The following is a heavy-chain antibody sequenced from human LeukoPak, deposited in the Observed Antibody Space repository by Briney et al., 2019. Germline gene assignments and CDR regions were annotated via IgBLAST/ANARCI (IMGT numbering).Heavy chain of an antibody. Sequence: GRSLRLSCAASGFTFSSYGMHWVRQAPGKELEWVAVIWYDGSNKYYADSVKGRFTISRDNSKNTLYLQMNSLRAEDTAVYYCARDCSSTSCYYFDYWGQGTLVTVSS. CDR1: GFTFSSYG. D-gene: IGHD2-2*01. CDR3: ARDCSSTSCYYFDY. V-gene: IGHV3-33*01. J-gene: IGHJ4*02. CDR2: IWYDGSNK.